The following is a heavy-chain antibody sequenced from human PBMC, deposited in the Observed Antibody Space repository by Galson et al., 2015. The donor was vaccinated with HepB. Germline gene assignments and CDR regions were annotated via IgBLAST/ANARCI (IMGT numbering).Heavy chain of an antibody. Sequence: SLRLSCAASGFPFSNYAMHWVRQTPGKGLEWMTVILHDAHNRYYADSVEGRFTVSRDNSKNTVYLQMNSLRPEDTAMHYCARRAGASGGFSFDYWGQGSLVTVSS. V-gene: IGHV3-30*04. J-gene: IGHJ4*02. D-gene: IGHD3-10*01. CDR3: ARRAGASGGFSFDY. CDR1: GFPFSNYA. CDR2: ILHDAHNR.